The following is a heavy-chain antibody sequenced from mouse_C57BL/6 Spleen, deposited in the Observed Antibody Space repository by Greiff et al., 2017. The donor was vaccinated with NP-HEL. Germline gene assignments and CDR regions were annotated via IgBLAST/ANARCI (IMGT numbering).Heavy chain of an antibody. V-gene: IGHV1-39*01. Sequence: EVQLQQSGPELVKPGASVKISCKASGYSFTDYNMNWVKQSNGTSLEWICVINPNYGTTSYNQKFKGKATLTVDQSSSTGYMQLNSLTAEDSAVYYCARRIGLREAMDYWGQGTAVTVSS. CDR3: ARRIGLREAMDY. D-gene: IGHD2-4*01. CDR2: INPNYGTT. CDR1: GYSFTDYN. J-gene: IGHJ4*01.